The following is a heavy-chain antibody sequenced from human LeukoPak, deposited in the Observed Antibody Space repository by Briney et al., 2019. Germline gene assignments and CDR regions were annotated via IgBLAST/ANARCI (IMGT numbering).Heavy chain of an antibody. Sequence: GGSLRLSCAASGFTFSSYAMSWVRQAPGKGLEWVSAISGSGGSTYYADSVKGRFTISRDDSKNTLYLQMNSLRAEDTAVYYCAKDESESSGWYIGYYYGMGVWGQGTTVTVSS. CDR2: ISGSGGST. V-gene: IGHV3-23*01. D-gene: IGHD6-19*01. J-gene: IGHJ6*02. CDR1: GFTFSSYA. CDR3: AKDESESSGWYIGYYYGMGV.